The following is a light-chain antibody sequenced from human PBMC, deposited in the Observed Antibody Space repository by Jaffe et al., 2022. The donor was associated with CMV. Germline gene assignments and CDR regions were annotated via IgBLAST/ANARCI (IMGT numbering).Light chain of an antibody. CDR1: SSDVGGYNY. V-gene: IGLV2-14*03. CDR2: DVS. CDR3: SSYRGSTTLAV. J-gene: IGLJ2*01. Sequence: QSALTQPASVSGSPGQSITISCTGTSSDVGGYNYVSWYQQHPGKAPKLMIYDVSNRPSGVSNRFSGSKSGNTASLTISGLQAEDEADYYCSSYRGSTTLAVFGGGTKLTVL.